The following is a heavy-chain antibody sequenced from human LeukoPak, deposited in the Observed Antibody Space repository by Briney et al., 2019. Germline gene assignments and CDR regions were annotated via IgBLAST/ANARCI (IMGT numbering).Heavy chain of an antibody. Sequence: QSGGSLRLSCAASGFTFSSYGMHWVRQAPGKGLEWVAVISYDGSNKYYADSVKGRFTISRDNSKNTLYLQMNSLRAEDTAVYYCAKDASSIAVAGTFDYWGQGTLVTVSS. J-gene: IGHJ4*02. D-gene: IGHD6-19*01. CDR3: AKDASSIAVAGTFDY. CDR2: ISYDGSNK. V-gene: IGHV3-30*18. CDR1: GFTFSSYG.